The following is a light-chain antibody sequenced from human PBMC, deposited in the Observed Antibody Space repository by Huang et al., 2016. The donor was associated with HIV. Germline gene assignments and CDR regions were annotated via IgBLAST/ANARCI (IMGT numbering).Light chain of an antibody. Sequence: EIVMTQSPGTLSLSPGERATLSCRPSQSVSSNLAWYQHKPGQAPRLLIYGASTRAPGVPARFSGSGSGTEFTLTISSLQSDDFVVYYCQQYQDWPRTFGQGTKVEIK. V-gene: IGKV3-15*01. CDR2: GAS. J-gene: IGKJ1*01. CDR3: QQYQDWPRT. CDR1: QSVSSN.